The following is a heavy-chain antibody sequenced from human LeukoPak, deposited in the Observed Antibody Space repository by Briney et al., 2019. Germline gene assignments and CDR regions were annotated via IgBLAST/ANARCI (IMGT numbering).Heavy chain of an antibody. CDR1: GFTFSSYA. J-gene: IGHJ6*02. D-gene: IGHD3-3*01. Sequence: PGGSLRLSCAASGFTFSSYAMNWVRQAPGKWLGWVSYISSSSSTIYYADSVKGRFTISRDNAKNSLYLQTNSLRDEDTAVYYCARDNAYYDFWSGSYYYYYGMDVWGQGTTVTVSS. CDR2: ISSSSSTI. CDR3: ARDNAYYDFWSGSYYYYYGMDV. V-gene: IGHV3-48*02.